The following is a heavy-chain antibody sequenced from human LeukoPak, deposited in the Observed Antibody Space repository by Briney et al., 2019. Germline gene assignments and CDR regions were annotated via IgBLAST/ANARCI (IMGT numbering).Heavy chain of an antibody. CDR2: LSPNSGVT. D-gene: IGHD6-13*01. J-gene: IGHJ4*02. CDR1: NYTFTDYG. V-gene: IGHV1-2*02. Sequence: ASVKVSCKAFNYTFTDYGISWVRKAPGQGLEWLGWLSPNSGVTHFAQKFQGRVTMTRDTSIGTAYMELNSLEFDDTAVYYCARGAGSSWFDYWGQGTLVTVSS. CDR3: ARGAGSSWFDY.